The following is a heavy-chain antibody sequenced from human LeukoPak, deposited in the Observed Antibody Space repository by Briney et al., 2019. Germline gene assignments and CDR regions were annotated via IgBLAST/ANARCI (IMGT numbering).Heavy chain of an antibody. CDR3: AREIAEADDAFDI. CDR2: ISAYNGNT. J-gene: IGHJ3*02. D-gene: IGHD6-13*01. CDR1: GYTFTSYG. Sequence: ASVKVSCKASGYTFTSYGISCVRQAPGQGLEWMGCISAYNGNTNYAQKLQGRVTMTTDTSTSTAYMELRSLRSDDTAVYYCAREIAEADDAFDIWGQGTMVTVSS. V-gene: IGHV1-18*01.